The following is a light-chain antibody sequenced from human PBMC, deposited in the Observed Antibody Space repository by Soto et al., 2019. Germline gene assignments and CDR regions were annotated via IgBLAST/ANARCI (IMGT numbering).Light chain of an antibody. CDR2: GNN. CDR1: SSNIGAGYD. V-gene: IGLV1-40*01. Sequence: QAVLTQPPSVAGAPGQRVTISCTGSSSNIGAGYDVHWYQQLPGTAPKLLIYGNNNRPSGVPDRFSGSKSGTSASLAITGLQAEDGAHYYCQCYDSSLNGVVFGGGTKLTVL. CDR3: QCYDSSLNGVV. J-gene: IGLJ2*01.